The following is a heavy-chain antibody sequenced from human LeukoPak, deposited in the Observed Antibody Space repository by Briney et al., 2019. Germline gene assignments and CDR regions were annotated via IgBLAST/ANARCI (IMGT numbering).Heavy chain of an antibody. CDR3: ARLDGTYYYYYYMDV. V-gene: IGHV5-51*01. D-gene: IGHD3/OR15-3a*01. CDR2: IYPGDSDT. J-gene: IGHJ6*03. Sequence: GESLQISCKGSGYSFTSYWIGWVRQMPGKGLEWMGIIYPGDSDTRYSPSFQGQVTISADKSISTAYLQWSSLKASDTAMYYCARLDGTYYYYYYMDVWGKGTTVTVSS. CDR1: GYSFTSYW.